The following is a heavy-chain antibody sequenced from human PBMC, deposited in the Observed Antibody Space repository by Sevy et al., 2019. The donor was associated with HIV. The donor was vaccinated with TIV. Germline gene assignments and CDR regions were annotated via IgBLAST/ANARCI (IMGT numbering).Heavy chain of an antibody. CDR1: GFPFSSYE. J-gene: IGHJ4*02. CDR2: ISNTGNTI. V-gene: IGHV3-48*03. D-gene: IGHD4-17*01. CDR3: ARDLPPTATTVAHFDY. Sequence: GGSLRLSCAASGFPFSSYEMNWVRQAPGRGLEWISYISNTGNTISYSDSVRGRFTVSRDNAKNALFLHMNSLRAEDTATYYCARDLPPTATTVAHFDYWGRGTLVTVS.